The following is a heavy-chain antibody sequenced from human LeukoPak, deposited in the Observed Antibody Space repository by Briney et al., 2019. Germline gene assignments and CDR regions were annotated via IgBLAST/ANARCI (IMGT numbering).Heavy chain of an antibody. CDR2: ISSSGSTI. CDR3: ARDGIVGATSGDY. CDR1: GFTFSDYY. D-gene: IGHD1-26*01. J-gene: IGHJ4*02. V-gene: IGHV3-11*01. Sequence: PGGSLRLSCAASGFTFSDYYMSWIRQAPGKGLEWVSYISSSGSTIYYADSVKGRFTISRDNAQNSLSLQMNSLRAEDTAVYYCARDGIVGATSGDYWGQGTLVTVSS.